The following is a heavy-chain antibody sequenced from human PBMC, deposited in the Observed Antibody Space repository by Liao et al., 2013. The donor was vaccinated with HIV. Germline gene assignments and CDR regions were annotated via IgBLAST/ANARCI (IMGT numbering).Heavy chain of an antibody. Sequence: QVQLQESGPGLVKPSQTLSLTCTVSGGSIRSGDYYWSWIRQPAGKGLEWIGRIYTSGGTNYNPSLKSRVTISVDRSKNQFSLKLTSVTAADTAVYYCARSPGSGRYVWYFDLWGRGTLVTVSS. CDR3: ARSPGSGRYVWYFDL. J-gene: IGHJ2*01. V-gene: IGHV4-61*02. D-gene: IGHD3-10*01. CDR2: IYTSGGT. CDR1: GGSIRSGDYY.